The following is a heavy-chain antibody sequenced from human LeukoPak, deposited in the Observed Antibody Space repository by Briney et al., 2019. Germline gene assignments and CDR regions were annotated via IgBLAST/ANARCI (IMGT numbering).Heavy chain of an antibody. CDR2: ISSSSDSI. CDR1: GFTFSTYG. J-gene: IGHJ4*02. V-gene: IGHV3-48*04. Sequence: GGSLRLSCAASGFTFSTYGMNWFRQAPGKGLERLSYISSSSDSINYADSVKGRFTSSRDNAKNSLYLQMNSLRAEDTAVYYCAKSRIGFSGQTDHWGQGTLVTVSS. CDR3: AKSRIGFSGQTDH. D-gene: IGHD5-12*01.